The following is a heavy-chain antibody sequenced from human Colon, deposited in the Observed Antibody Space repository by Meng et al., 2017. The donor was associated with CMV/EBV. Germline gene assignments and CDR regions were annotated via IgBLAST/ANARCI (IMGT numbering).Heavy chain of an antibody. CDR2: ISPGSGGA. J-gene: IGHJ6*02. D-gene: IGHD2-2*01. Sequence: ASVKVSCKASGYTFNGYYIHWVRQAPGQGLEWVGWISPGSGGADYRFQGRVTLTRDTSISTAYMELSSLTSDDTAVYHCARDRGYCTGNSCLNAMDVWGQGTTVTVSS. CDR1: GYTFNGYY. V-gene: IGHV1-2*02. CDR3: ARDRGYCTGNSCLNAMDV.